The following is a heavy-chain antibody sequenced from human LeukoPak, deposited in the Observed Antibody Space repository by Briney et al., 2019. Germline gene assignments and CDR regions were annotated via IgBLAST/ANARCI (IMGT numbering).Heavy chain of an antibody. J-gene: IGHJ4*02. Sequence: GGSLRLSCAASGFTFSSYSMNWVRQAPGKGLEWVSYISSSSSTIYYADSEKGRFTISRDNAKNSLYLQMNSLRAEDTAVYYCARAGACGGDCYIDYWGQGTLVTVSS. CDR1: GFTFSSYS. D-gene: IGHD2-21*01. CDR2: ISSSSSTI. V-gene: IGHV3-48*01. CDR3: ARAGACGGDCYIDY.